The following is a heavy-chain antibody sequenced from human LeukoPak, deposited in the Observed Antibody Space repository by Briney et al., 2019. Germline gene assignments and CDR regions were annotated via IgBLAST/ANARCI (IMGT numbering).Heavy chain of an antibody. D-gene: IGHD3-9*01. CDR2: IRYDGSNK. V-gene: IGHV3-30*02. J-gene: IGHJ6*03. CDR1: GFTFSSYG. CDR3: ANWLLNDHYYYYMDV. Sequence: GGSLRLSCAASGFTFSSYGMHWVRQAPGKGLEWVSFIRYDGSNKYYADSVKGRFTISRDNSKNTLSLQMNSLRPEDTAVYYCANWLLNDHYYYYMDVWGKGTTVTISS.